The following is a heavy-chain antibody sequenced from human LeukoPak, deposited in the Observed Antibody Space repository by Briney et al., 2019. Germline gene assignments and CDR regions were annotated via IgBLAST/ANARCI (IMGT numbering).Heavy chain of an antibody. CDR3: ATDLHFVYCTATSCANY. V-gene: IGHV3-15*01. J-gene: IGHJ4*02. Sequence: GGSLRLSCAASGFTFISSWMTWVRQAPGKGLEWVGRIRSTPDGGATDYAAPVKGRFTISRDDSKNTLYLQMSSLRTEDTAVYYCATDLHFVYCTATSCANYWGQGTLVTVSS. D-gene: IGHD2-2*01. CDR1: GFTFISSW. CDR2: IRSTPDGGAT.